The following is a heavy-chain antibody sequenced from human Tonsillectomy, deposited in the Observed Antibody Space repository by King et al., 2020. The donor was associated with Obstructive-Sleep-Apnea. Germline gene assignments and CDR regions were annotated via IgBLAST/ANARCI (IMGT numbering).Heavy chain of an antibody. J-gene: IGHJ4*02. CDR1: GYSISSGYY. CDR2: IYHSGST. CDR3: ARYITMIVLPYFDY. D-gene: IGHD3-22*01. V-gene: IGHV4-38-2*02. Sequence: VQLQESGPGLVKPSETLSLTCTVSGYSISSGYYWGWIRQPPGKGLEWIGSIYHSGSTYYNPSLKRRVTISVDTSKNQFSLKLSSVPAADTAVYYCARYITMIVLPYFDYWGQGTLVTVSS.